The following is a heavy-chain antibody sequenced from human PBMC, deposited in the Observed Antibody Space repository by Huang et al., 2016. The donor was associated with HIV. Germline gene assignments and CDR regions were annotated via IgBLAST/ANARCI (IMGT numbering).Heavy chain of an antibody. CDR3: ARGRDTTEMDTVDDALDV. V-gene: IGHV4-34*02. D-gene: IGHD1-1*01. CDR2: IKYNGHS. J-gene: IGHJ3*01. CDR1: GGPFSTHY. Sequence: QVRLQQWGGGLVRPSETLSRTCAVYGGPFSTHYWSWIRQSPGKGLEWIAEIKYNGHSNFNPSLRSRVSSSVDTSKNQFSRNVTSFTAADTAIYYCARGRDTTEMDTVDDALDVWDQGTLVIVSS.